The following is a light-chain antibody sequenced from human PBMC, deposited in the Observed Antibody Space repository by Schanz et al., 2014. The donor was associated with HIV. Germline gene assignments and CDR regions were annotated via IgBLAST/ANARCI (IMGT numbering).Light chain of an antibody. V-gene: IGLV2-8*01. CDR3: SSYTPNTYVL. J-gene: IGLJ2*01. CDR2: EVN. CDR1: TSDIGGYNY. Sequence: QSALTQPPSASGSPGQSVTISCTGTTSDIGGYNYVSWYQQHPGKAPKLMIYEVNKRPSGVPDRFSGSKSGNTASLTISGLQAEDEADYYCSSYTPNTYVLFGGGTKLTVL.